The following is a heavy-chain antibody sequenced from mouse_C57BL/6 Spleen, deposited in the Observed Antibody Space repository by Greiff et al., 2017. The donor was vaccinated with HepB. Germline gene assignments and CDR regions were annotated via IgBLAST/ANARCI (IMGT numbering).Heavy chain of an antibody. CDR3: ARGEIYYDYDEGAWFAY. V-gene: IGHV14-2*01. D-gene: IGHD2-4*01. CDR1: GFNIKDYY. CDR2: IDPEDGET. J-gene: IGHJ3*01. Sequence: VQLKESGAELVKPGASVKLSCTASGFNIKDYYMHWVKQRTEQGLEWIGRIDPEDGETKYAPKFQGKATITADTSSNTAYLQLSSLTSEDTAVYYCARGEIYYDYDEGAWFAYWGQGTLVTVSA.